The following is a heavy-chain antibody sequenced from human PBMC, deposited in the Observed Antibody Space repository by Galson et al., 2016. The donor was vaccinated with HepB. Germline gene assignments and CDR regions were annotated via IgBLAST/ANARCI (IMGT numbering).Heavy chain of an antibody. CDR3: AQDQLDY. Sequence: LRLSCAASGFTFSSYAMSWVRQAPGKGLEWLSLIYRDGTTFYADSVKGRFTISRDSSKNTLYLQMNSLRVEDTAVYYCAQDQLDYWGQGTLVTVSS. V-gene: IGHV3-23*03. CDR2: IYRDGTT. CDR1: GFTFSSYA. J-gene: IGHJ4*02.